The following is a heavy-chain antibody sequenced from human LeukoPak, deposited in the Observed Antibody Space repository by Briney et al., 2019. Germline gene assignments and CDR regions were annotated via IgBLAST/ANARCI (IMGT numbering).Heavy chain of an antibody. CDR3: TRGGGYSYGYGRALNGDFDY. CDR1: GGSFSGYY. Sequence: SETLSLICAVYGGSFSGYYWSWIRQPPGKGLEWIGEINHSGSTNYNPSLKSRVTISVDTSKNQFSLKLSSVTAADTAVYYCTRGGGYSYGYGRALNGDFDYWGQGTLVTVSS. V-gene: IGHV4-34*01. J-gene: IGHJ4*02. CDR2: INHSGST. D-gene: IGHD5-18*01.